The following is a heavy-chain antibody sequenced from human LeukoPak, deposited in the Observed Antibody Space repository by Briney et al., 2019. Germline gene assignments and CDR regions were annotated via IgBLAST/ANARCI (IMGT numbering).Heavy chain of an antibody. J-gene: IGHJ6*03. V-gene: IGHV1-18*01. Sequence: ASVKVSCKASGYTFTSYGISWVRQAPGQGLEWMGWISAYNGNTNYAQKLQGRVTMTTDTSTSTAYMELRSLRSDDTAVYYCARVLSVVPAALGYYYYYMDVWGKGTTVTVSS. CDR3: ARVLSVVPAALGYYYYYMDV. D-gene: IGHD2-2*01. CDR2: ISAYNGNT. CDR1: GYTFTSYG.